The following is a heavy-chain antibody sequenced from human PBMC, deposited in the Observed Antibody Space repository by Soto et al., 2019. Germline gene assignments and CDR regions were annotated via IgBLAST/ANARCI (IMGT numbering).Heavy chain of an antibody. CDR2: INHSGST. J-gene: IGHJ6*02. V-gene: IGHV4-34*01. CDR3: ARETQVLRFLEWLPQTMDV. CDR1: GGSFSGYY. D-gene: IGHD3-3*01. Sequence: SETLSLTCAVYGGSFSGYYWSWIRQPPGKGLEWVGEINHSGSTNYNPSLKSRVTISVDTSKNQFSLKLSSVTAADTAVYYCARETQVLRFLEWLPQTMDVWGQGTTVTVSS.